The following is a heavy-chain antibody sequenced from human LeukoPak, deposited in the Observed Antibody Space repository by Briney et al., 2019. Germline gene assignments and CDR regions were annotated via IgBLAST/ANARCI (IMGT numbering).Heavy chain of an antibody. CDR3: ARGLEAAGATDY. J-gene: IGHJ4*02. Sequence: ASVKVSCKASGYTFTSYYMHWVRQAPGQGLEWMGIINPSGGSTSYAQKFQGRVTMTRDPSTSTVYMELSSLRSEDTAVYYCARGLEAAGATDYWGQGTLVTASS. D-gene: IGHD1-26*01. V-gene: IGHV1-46*01. CDR1: GYTFTSYY. CDR2: INPSGGST.